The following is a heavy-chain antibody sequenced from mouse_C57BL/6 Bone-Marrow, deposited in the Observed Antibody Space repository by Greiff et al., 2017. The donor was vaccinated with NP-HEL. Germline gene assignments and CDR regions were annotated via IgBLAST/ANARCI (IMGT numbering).Heavy chain of an antibody. V-gene: IGHV1-64*01. Sequence: QVQLKQSGAELVKPGASVKLSCKASGYTFTSYWMHWVKQRPGQGLEWIGMIHPNSGSTNYNEKFKSKATLTVDKSSSTAYMQLSSLTSEDSAVYYCARSRGTPDYWGQGTLVTVSA. CDR2: IHPNSGST. J-gene: IGHJ3*01. CDR1: GYTFTSYW. D-gene: IGHD3-1*01. CDR3: ARSRGTPDY.